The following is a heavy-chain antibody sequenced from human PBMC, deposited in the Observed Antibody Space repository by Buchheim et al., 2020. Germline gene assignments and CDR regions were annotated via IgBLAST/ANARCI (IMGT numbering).Heavy chain of an antibody. CDR1: GYTFSNNF. D-gene: IGHD2-15*01. Sequence: EVQLVQSGAEAKKPGESLQISCKGSGYTFSNNFIAWVRQLPGKGLEVMGIIYPADSDTTYSPSFQGQVTISADKSFNTAYLQWSSLKASDSAMYYCAGRGGLSFQDWGQGTL. CDR2: IYPADSDT. J-gene: IGHJ4*02. V-gene: IGHV5-51*03. CDR3: AGRGGLSFQD.